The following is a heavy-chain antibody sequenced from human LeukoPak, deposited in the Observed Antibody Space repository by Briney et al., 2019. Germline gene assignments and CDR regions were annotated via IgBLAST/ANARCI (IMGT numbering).Heavy chain of an antibody. CDR3: ARDGTQRKEYGGHRAFGVSWCLDY. J-gene: IGHJ4*02. Sequence: GGSLRLSCAASGFTFSSYSMNWVRQAPGKGLEWVSSISSSSSYIYYADSVKGRFTISRDNSKNTLYLQMNSLRAEDTAVYYCARDGTQRKEYGGHRAFGVSWCLDYWGQGTLVTVSS. V-gene: IGHV3-21*01. CDR2: ISSSSSYI. D-gene: IGHD6-13*01. CDR1: GFTFSSYS.